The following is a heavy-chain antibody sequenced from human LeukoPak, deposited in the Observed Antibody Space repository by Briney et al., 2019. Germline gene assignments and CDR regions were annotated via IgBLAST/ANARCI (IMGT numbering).Heavy chain of an antibody. CDR2: ISGSGGST. J-gene: IGHJ2*01. Sequence: PGGSLRLSCAASGFTFSSYAMSWVRQAPGKGLEWVSAISGSGGSTYYADSVKSRFTISRDNSKNTLYLQMNSLRAEDTAVYYCAKAYSGYDADWYFDLWGRGTLVTVSS. D-gene: IGHD5-12*01. CDR1: GFTFSSYA. V-gene: IGHV3-23*01. CDR3: AKAYSGYDADWYFDL.